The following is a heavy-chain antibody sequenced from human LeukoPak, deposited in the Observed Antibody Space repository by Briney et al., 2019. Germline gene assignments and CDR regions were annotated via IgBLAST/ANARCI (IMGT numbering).Heavy chain of an antibody. Sequence: SETLPLTFICSVGSLSSYYWSWIRQPPGKGREWIGYIYSSGSTNYSASLKSRVTISVDTSKNQFSRELSSVTAADTAVYYCAREGDGYNRYWGQGTLVTVSS. D-gene: IGHD5-24*01. CDR1: VGSLSSYY. CDR2: IYSSGST. V-gene: IGHV4-59*01. CDR3: AREGDGYNRY. J-gene: IGHJ4*02.